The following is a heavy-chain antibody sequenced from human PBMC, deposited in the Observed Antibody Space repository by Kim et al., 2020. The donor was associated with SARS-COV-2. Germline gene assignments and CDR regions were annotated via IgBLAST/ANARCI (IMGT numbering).Heavy chain of an antibody. CDR1: GFTFSSSP. J-gene: IGHJ2*01. Sequence: GGSLRLSCAASGFTFSSSPMHWVRQAPGKGLEWVVVILYYGRKKYYADSVNGRFTISRDNSKNTMYLEMNSLRVEDTAVYYFARDHYDSLTGLFYWYFDLWGRGTLVTVSS. V-gene: IGHV3-30*04. CDR2: ILYYGRKK. CDR3: ARDHYDSLTGLFYWYFDL. D-gene: IGHD3-9*01.